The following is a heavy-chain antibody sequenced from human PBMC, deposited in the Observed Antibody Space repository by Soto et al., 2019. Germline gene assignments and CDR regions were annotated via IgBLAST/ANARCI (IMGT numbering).Heavy chain of an antibody. D-gene: IGHD3-22*01. CDR3: ARALRYCDSSGYYP. Sequence: ASVKVSCKASGYTFTSYAMHWVRQAPGQRLEWMGWINAGNGNTKYSQKFQGRVTITRDTSASTAYMELSSLRSEDTAVYYCARALRYCDSSGYYPWGQGTLVTVSS. CDR2: INAGNGNT. CDR1: GYTFTSYA. V-gene: IGHV1-3*01. J-gene: IGHJ5*02.